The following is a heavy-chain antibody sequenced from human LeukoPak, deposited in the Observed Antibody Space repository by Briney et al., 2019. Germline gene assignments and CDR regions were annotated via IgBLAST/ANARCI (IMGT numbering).Heavy chain of an antibody. CDR2: IKQDGSEK. Sequence: PGGSLRLSCAASGFTFSSYWMSWVRQAPGKGLEWVANIKQDGSEKYYVDSVKGRFTISRDNAKNSLYLQMNSLRAEDTAVYYCAREAPGWYSSSWFDDWGQGTLVTVSS. CDR3: AREAPGWYSSSWFDD. V-gene: IGHV3-7*03. J-gene: IGHJ4*02. D-gene: IGHD6-13*01. CDR1: GFTFSSYW.